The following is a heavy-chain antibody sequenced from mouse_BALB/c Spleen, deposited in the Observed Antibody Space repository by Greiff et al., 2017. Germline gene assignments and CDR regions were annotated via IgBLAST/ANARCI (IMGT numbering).Heavy chain of an antibody. CDR2: ISSGSSTI. D-gene: IGHD2-10*02. V-gene: IGHV5-17*02. CDR1: GFTFSSFG. CDR3: ARVGYGNYYAMDD. J-gene: IGHJ4*01. Sequence: EVKLMESGGGLVQPGGSRKLSCAASGFTFSSFGMHWVRQAPEKGLEWVAYISSGSSTIYYADTVKGRFTISRDNPKNTLFLQMTSLRSEDTAMYYCARVGYGNYYAMDDWGQGTSVTVSS.